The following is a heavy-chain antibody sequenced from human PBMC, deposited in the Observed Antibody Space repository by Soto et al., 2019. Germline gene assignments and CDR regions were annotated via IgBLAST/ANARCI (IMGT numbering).Heavy chain of an antibody. Sequence: GSLLLAGSGSGFGFSSFAMSWVRQTPGQGLEWVSALSASGTTYYADSVRGRFIISRDNSKNTLFLQLNALRADDTAVYFCASVNSGWFFWGQGTLVTVYS. D-gene: IGHD6-19*01. CDR2: LSASGTT. CDR1: GFGFSSFA. V-gene: IGHV3-23*01. CDR3: ASVNSGWFF. J-gene: IGHJ4*02.